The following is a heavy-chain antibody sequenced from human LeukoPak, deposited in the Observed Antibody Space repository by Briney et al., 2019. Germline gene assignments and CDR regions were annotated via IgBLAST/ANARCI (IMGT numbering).Heavy chain of an antibody. J-gene: IGHJ5*02. Sequence: PGGSLRLSCVASGFTFSNYWMSWVRQAPGKGLQWVANIKPDGSAGYYVDSVRGRFTISRDNAKISLYLQMNSLRVEDTAAYFCVPHFGVGNNINHWGQGTLVTVSS. CDR1: GFTFSNYW. CDR2: IKPDGSAG. V-gene: IGHV3-7*01. CDR3: VPHFGVGNNINH. D-gene: IGHD3-3*01.